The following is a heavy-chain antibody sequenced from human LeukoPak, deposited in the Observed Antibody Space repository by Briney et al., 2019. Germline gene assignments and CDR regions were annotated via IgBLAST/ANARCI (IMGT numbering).Heavy chain of an antibody. CDR1: GFTFSSYG. D-gene: IGHD3-16*01. CDR3: AKIGSTDAFDI. CDR2: IRYVGSNK. Sequence: PGGSLRLSCAASGFTFSSYGMHWVRQAPGKGLEWVAFIRYVGSNKYYADSVKGRFTISRDNSKNTLYLQMNSLRAEDTAVYYCAKIGSTDAFDIWGQGTMVTVSS. J-gene: IGHJ3*02. V-gene: IGHV3-30*02.